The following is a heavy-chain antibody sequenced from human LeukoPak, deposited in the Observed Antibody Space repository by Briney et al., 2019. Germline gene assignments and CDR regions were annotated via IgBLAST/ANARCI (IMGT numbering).Heavy chain of an antibody. CDR1: GYSISSGYY. CDR2: IYHSGST. CDR3: ASIAARPYYFDY. J-gene: IGHJ4*02. Sequence: SETLSLTCAVSGYSISSGYYWGWIRQPPGQGLEWIGSIYHSGSTYYNPSLKSRVTISVDTSKNQFSLKLSSVTAADTAVYYCASIAARPYYFDYWGQGTLVTVSS. D-gene: IGHD6-6*01. V-gene: IGHV4-38-2*01.